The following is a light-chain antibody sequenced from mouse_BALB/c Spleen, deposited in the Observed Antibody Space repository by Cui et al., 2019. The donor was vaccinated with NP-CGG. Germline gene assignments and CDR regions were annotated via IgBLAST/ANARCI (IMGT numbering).Light chain of an antibody. CDR2: GTN. J-gene: IGLJ1*01. Sequence: QVVVTQEPALTTSPGETVTLTCRSSTGPVTTNNYANWVQEKPDHLFTGLIGGTNNRAPGVPARFSGSLIGDKAALTITGAQTEDEAIYFCALWYSNHWVFGGGTKLTVL. CDR3: ALWYSNHWV. V-gene: IGLV1*01. CDR1: TGPVTTNNY.